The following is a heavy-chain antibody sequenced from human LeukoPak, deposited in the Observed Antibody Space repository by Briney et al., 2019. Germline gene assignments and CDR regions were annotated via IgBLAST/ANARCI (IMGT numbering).Heavy chain of an antibody. V-gene: IGHV3-30*02. CDR1: GFTFSSYG. CDR3: AKDRSFVVVTAIPDY. Sequence: GGSLRLSCAASGFTFSSYGMHWVRQAPGKGLEWVAVIWYDGSNKYYADSVKGRFTISRDNSKNTLYLQMNSLRAEDTAVYYCAKDRSFVVVTAIPDYWGQGTLVTVSS. D-gene: IGHD2-21*02. CDR2: IWYDGSNK. J-gene: IGHJ4*02.